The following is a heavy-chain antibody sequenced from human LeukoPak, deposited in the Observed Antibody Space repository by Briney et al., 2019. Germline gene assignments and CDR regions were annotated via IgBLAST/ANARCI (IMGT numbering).Heavy chain of an antibody. CDR3: ARRIHRSEAIDY. Sequence: SETLSLTCTVSGGLISISTYYWGWIRQPPGKGLEWIGSIYYSGTTHYNPSLKSRVTISVDTSKNQFSLKLSSVTAADTAVYYCARRIHRSEAIDYWGQGTLVTVSS. V-gene: IGHV4-39*07. CDR1: GGLISISTYY. J-gene: IGHJ4*02. CDR2: IYYSGTT.